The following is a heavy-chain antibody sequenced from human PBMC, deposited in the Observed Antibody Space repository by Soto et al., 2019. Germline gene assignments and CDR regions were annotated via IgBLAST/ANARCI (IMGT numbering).Heavy chain of an antibody. CDR3: ARQDSGSEYPQYFYYAMDV. CDR1: GYTFTAYY. D-gene: IGHD5-12*01. J-gene: IGHJ6*02. V-gene: IGHV1-2*02. CDR2: INPNSGVA. Sequence: VELVQSGAEVEKPGAAVRISCKTSGYTFTAYYIHWVRQAPGQGLEWMGWINPNSGVANYAQNFQGRVTMTRDTSISTVYMELTKMRSEDTTIYYCARQDSGSEYPQYFYYAMDVWGQGTTAAASS.